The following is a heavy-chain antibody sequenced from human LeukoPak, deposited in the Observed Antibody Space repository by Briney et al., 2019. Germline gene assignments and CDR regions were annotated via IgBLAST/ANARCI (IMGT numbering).Heavy chain of an antibody. CDR3: ASEAYCNGNRCSLQCVAY. J-gene: IGHJ4*02. Sequence: GASVTVSRKASGYTFTPHYIHRGLHAPVQRHESRGWIETSNGGTNYAMKFQDSVIITTVTSIDKAYMELTHLISDATAIYYCASEAYCNGNRCSLQCVAYWGQGTLVTVSS. CDR2: IETSNGGT. V-gene: IGHV1-2*02. D-gene: IGHD2-15*01. CDR1: GYTFTPHY.